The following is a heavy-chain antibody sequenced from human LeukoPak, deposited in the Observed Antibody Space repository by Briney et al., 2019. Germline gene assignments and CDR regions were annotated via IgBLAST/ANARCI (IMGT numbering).Heavy chain of an antibody. V-gene: IGHV1-2*02. D-gene: IGHD2-15*01. CDR3: ARDGYCSGGSCYDYYYMDV. Sequence: ASVKVSCKASGYTFTGYYMHWVRQAPGQGLEWMGWINPNSGGTNYAQKFQGRVTMTRDTSISTAYMELSRLRSDDTAVYYCARDGYCSGGSCYDYYYMDVRGKGTTVTVSS. CDR1: GYTFTGYY. CDR2: INPNSGGT. J-gene: IGHJ6*03.